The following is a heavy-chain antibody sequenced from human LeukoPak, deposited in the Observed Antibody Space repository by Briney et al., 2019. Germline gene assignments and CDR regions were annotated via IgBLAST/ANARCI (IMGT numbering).Heavy chain of an antibody. V-gene: IGHV3-64*02. CDR3: VRDSFYTGYDMGFGY. Sequence: PGGSLRLSCATSGFTFSDHALHWVRQAPGKGLQYVSAISRNGSRTFYADSVKDRFIISRDKSTKTLYLQMASLILEPMGVYYCVRDSFYTGYDMGFGYWGRGTLVTVSS. CDR1: GFTFSDHA. CDR2: ISRNGSRT. D-gene: IGHD5-12*01. J-gene: IGHJ4*02.